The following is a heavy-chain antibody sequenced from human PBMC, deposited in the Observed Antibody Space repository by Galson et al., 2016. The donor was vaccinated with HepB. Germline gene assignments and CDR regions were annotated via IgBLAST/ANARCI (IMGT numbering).Heavy chain of an antibody. V-gene: IGHV1-69*13. J-gene: IGHJ4*02. CDR2: IIPIFGPA. Sequence: SVKVSCKASGGTFSNYVISWVRQAPGQGLEWMGGIIPIFGPANYAQKFQGRVTITADESTSTAYMQLSSLRSEDTVIFYCARGGLGPAAGPWHFDFWGQGTRVTVSS. CDR1: GGTFSNYV. D-gene: IGHD6-13*01. CDR3: ARGGLGPAAGPWHFDF.